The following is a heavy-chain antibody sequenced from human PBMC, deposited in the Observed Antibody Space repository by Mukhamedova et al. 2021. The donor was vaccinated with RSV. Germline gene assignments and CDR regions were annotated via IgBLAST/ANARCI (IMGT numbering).Heavy chain of an antibody. CDR2: IHSSGST. Sequence: QSPGKGLEWIGYIHSSGSTNYNPSLRGRVTMSVDTSQNQFSLKLSSVTAADTALYYCAGVNNWYYFDYWGQGTLVTGSS. J-gene: IGHJ4*02. CDR3: AGVNNWYYFDY. D-gene: IGHD1-20*01. V-gene: IGHV4-59*01.